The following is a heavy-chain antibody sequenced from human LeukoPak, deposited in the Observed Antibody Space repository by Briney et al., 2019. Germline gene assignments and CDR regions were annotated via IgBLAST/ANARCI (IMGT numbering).Heavy chain of an antibody. CDR1: GYTFTGYY. J-gene: IGHJ5*02. V-gene: IGHV1-2*02. D-gene: IGHD3-16*02. Sequence: ASVKVSCKASGYTFTGYYMHWVRQAPGQGLEWMGWINPNSGGTNYAQKFQGRVTMTRDTSISTAYMDLSRLRSDDTAVYYCARDMGRVIVTNWFDPWGQGTLVTVSS. CDR3: ARDMGRVIVTNWFDP. CDR2: INPNSGGT.